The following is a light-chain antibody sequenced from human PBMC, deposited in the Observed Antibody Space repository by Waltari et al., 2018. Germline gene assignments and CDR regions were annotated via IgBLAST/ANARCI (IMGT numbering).Light chain of an antibody. V-gene: IGLV3-21*02. J-gene: IGLJ2*01. CDR1: TIGRRS. Sequence: SYVLTQPPSVSVAPEQTASITCGGNTIGRRSVHGYQQKPGQAPVLFVYAGRDRPSGIPERFSGSNSGNTATLTISRVEAGDEADYYCQVWDSSSDLEIFGGGTKLTVL. CDR2: AGR. CDR3: QVWDSSSDLEI.